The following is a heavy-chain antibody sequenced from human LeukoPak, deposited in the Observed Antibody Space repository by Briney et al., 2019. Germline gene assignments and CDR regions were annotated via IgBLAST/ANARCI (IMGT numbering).Heavy chain of an antibody. CDR2: IFHTGST. J-gene: IGHJ4*02. CDR3: ARHRGSSDSYSSFDY. Sequence: PSETLSLTCTVSGDSISSGNYWGWIRQPPGKGLEWIGSIFHTGSTYFNLSLKSRVTISVDTSKNQFSLRLSSVTAADTAVYYCARHRGSSDSYSSFDYWGQGALVTVSS. V-gene: IGHV4-38-2*02. D-gene: IGHD3-22*01. CDR1: GDSISSGNY.